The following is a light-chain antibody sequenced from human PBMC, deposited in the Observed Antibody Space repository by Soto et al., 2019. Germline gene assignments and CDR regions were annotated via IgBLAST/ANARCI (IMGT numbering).Light chain of an antibody. V-gene: IGKV3-15*01. J-gene: IGKJ5*01. CDR2: GAS. CDR1: QSVSSN. Sequence: EIVMTQSPATLSVSPGERATLSCRASQSVSSNLAWYQQKPGQAPRLLIYGASTGATGFPARFSGSGSGTEFTLTISSLQSEDFAVYYWQQYNNWPITFGQGTRLEIK. CDR3: QQYNNWPIT.